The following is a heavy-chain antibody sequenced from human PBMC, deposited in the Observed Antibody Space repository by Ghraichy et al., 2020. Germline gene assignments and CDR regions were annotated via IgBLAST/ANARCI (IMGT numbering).Heavy chain of an antibody. Sequence: ASVKVSCKASGYTFTGYYMHWVRQAPGQGLEWMGWINPNSGGTNYAQKFQGWVTMTRDTSISTAYMELSRLRSDDTAVYYCARLSSGWYEAFDIWGQGTMVTVSS. CDR2: INPNSGGT. CDR1: GYTFTGYY. V-gene: IGHV1-2*04. J-gene: IGHJ3*02. CDR3: ARLSSGWYEAFDI. D-gene: IGHD6-19*01.